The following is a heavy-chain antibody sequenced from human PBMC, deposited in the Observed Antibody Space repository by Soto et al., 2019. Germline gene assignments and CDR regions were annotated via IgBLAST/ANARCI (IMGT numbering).Heavy chain of an antibody. Sequence: SETLSLTCTVSGGSISSYYWSWIRQPPGKGLEWIGYIYYSGSTNYNPSLKSRVTISVDTSKNQFSLKLSSVTAADTAVYYCARAFTGFDYWGQGTLVTVSS. CDR3: ARAFTGFDY. J-gene: IGHJ4*02. D-gene: IGHD3-3*02. V-gene: IGHV4-59*08. CDR1: GGSISSYY. CDR2: IYYSGST.